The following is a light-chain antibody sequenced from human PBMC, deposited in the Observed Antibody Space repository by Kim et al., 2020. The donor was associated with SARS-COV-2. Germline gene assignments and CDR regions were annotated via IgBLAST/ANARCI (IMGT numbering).Light chain of an antibody. CDR1: SSDVGGYNY. CDR2: DVN. Sequence: QSALTQPASVSGSPGRSITISCTGTSSDVGGYNYVSWYQQHPGKAPKLMIYDVNKRPSGVSSRFSGSKSGNTASLTISGLQAEDEADYYCCSYAGSRNYVFGTGTKVTVL. CDR3: CSYAGSRNYV. V-gene: IGLV2-14*03. J-gene: IGLJ1*01.